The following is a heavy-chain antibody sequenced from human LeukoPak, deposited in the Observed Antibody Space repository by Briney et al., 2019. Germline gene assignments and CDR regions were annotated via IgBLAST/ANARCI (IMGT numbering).Heavy chain of an antibody. CDR2: ISSSSNTI. V-gene: IGHV3-48*02. CDR1: GFTFSSYS. D-gene: IGHD5-12*01. Sequence: PGGSLRLSCAASGFTFSSYSMKWVRQAPGKGLEWVSYISSSSNTIYYADSVKGRFTISRDNAKNSLYLQMNSLRDEDTAVYYCARDILTNQGYSGYDNWGQGTLVTVSS. CDR3: ARDILTNQGYSGYDN. J-gene: IGHJ4*02.